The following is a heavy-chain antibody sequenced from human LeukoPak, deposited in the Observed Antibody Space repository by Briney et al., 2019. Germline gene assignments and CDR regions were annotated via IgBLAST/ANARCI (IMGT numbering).Heavy chain of an antibody. CDR2: IYPGDSDT. V-gene: IGHV5-51*01. J-gene: IGHJ6*02. Sequence: GESLKISCNGSGYSFTSYWNGWVRQMPGKGLEWMGIIYPGDSDTRYSPSFQGQVPISADKSISTAYLQWSSLKASDTAVYYCARLQKGNYYYALDVWGQGTTVSVSS. D-gene: IGHD6-13*01. CDR1: GYSFTSYW. CDR3: ARLQKGNYYYALDV.